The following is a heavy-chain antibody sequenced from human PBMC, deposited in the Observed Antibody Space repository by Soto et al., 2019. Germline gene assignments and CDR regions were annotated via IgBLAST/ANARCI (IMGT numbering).Heavy chain of an antibody. V-gene: IGHV3-21*01. CDR1: GFTFSSYS. D-gene: IGHD5-18*01. CDR2: ISYSGSYI. Sequence: LRLSCAASGFTFSSYSMNWVRQAPGKGLEWVSCISYSGSYIYYTDSVKGRFTISRDNAKKSLFLQINSLRVEDTAVYYCARAAAFDSYGTTGVYGMDVWGQGTKVTVSS. CDR3: ARAAAFDSYGTTGVYGMDV. J-gene: IGHJ6*02.